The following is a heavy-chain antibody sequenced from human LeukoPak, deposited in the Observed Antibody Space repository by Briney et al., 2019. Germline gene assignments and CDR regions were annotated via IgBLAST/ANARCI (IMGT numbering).Heavy chain of an antibody. V-gene: IGHV3-30-3*01. CDR1: GFTFSNYV. CDR2: VSFDGSNE. D-gene: IGHD2-15*01. CDR3: ARDLVAASASYYFDS. J-gene: IGHJ4*02. Sequence: QAGGSLRLSCTVSGFTFSNYVMHWVRQAPGKGPEWVAVVSFDGSNEFYADSVKGRFTISRDNSKSMLFLQMNSLRPDDTAVYYCARDLVAASASYYFDSWGQGTLVTVSS.